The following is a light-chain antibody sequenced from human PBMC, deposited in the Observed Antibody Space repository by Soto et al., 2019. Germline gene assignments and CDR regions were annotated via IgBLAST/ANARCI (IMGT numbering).Light chain of an antibody. V-gene: IGKV3-11*01. CDR3: HQYATSPHT. CDR1: QSVSSY. J-gene: IGKJ2*01. Sequence: EIVLTQSPATLSLSPGERATLSCRASQSVSSYLAWYQQKPGQAPRLLIYDASNRATGIPARFSGSGSGTDFTLTISSLEPEDFAVYYCHQYATSPHTFGQGTKLEIK. CDR2: DAS.